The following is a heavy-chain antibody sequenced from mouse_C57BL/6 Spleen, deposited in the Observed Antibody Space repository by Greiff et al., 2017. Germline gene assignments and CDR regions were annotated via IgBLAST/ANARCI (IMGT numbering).Heavy chain of an antibody. CDR2: INPSSGYT. D-gene: IGHD1-1*01. V-gene: IGHV1-7*01. Sequence: QVQLQQSGAELAKPGASVKLSCKASGYTFTSYWMHWVKQRPGQGLEWIGYINPSSGYTKYNQKFKDKATLTADNSSSTAYMQLRSLTYEDSAVYYCASPDGADYGFAYWGQGTLVTVSA. CDR1: GYTFTSYW. CDR3: ASPDGADYGFAY. J-gene: IGHJ3*01.